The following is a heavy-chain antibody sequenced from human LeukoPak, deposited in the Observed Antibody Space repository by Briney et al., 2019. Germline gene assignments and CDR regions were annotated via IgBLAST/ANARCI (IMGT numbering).Heavy chain of an antibody. D-gene: IGHD4-23*01. CDR2: ISGSGGST. CDR1: GFTFSSYA. V-gene: IGHV3-23*01. CDR3: ARDPTVVTPMVY. J-gene: IGHJ4*02. Sequence: GGSLRLSCAASGFTFSSYAMSWVRQAPGKGLEWVSAISGSGGSTYYADSVKGRFTISRDNAKNSLYLQMNSLRAEDTAVYYCARDPTVVTPMVYWGQGTLVTVSS.